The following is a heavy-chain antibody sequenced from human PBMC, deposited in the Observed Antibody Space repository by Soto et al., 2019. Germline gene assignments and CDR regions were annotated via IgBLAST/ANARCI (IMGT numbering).Heavy chain of an antibody. J-gene: IGHJ6*02. D-gene: IGHD2-8*02. CDR2: ISAYNGNT. Sequence: ASVKVSCKASGYTFTSYGISWVRQAPGQGLEWMGWISAYNGNTNYARKLQGRVTMTTDTSTSTAFMELSNLRSDDTAVYYCARGDCTGGICYINYYYGMDVWGQGTTVTVSS. CDR1: GYTFTSYG. CDR3: ARGDCTGGICYINYYYGMDV. V-gene: IGHV1-18*01.